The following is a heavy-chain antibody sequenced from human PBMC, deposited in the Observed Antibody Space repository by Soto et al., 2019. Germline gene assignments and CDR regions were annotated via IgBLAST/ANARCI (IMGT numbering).Heavy chain of an antibody. V-gene: IGHV3-48*01. CDR1: GFTFSSYS. Sequence: PGGSLRLSCAASGFTFSSYSMNWVRQAPGKGLEWVSYISSSSSTIYYADSVKGRFTISRDNAKNSLYLQMNSLRAEDTAVYYCVRDISIVVGLFYYYYMDVWGKGTTVTVSS. D-gene: IGHD2-2*01. J-gene: IGHJ6*03. CDR3: VRDISIVVGLFYYYYMDV. CDR2: ISSSSSTI.